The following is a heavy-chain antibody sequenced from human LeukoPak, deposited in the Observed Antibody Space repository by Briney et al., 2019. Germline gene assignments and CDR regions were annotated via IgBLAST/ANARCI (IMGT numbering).Heavy chain of an antibody. CDR3: ARAPAQQLAPNFDY. Sequence: PSEPLSLTCAVYGGSFSGYYWTCIRQPPRKGLEWIGEINHSGSTNYNPSVKSRVTISVDTSKIQFSLKLSSVTAADTAVYYCARAPAQQLAPNFDYWGQGALVTVSS. J-gene: IGHJ4*02. CDR2: INHSGST. CDR1: GGSFSGYY. D-gene: IGHD6-13*01. V-gene: IGHV4-34*01.